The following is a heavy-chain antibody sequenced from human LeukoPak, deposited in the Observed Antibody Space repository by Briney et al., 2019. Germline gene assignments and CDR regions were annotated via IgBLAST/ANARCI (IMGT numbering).Heavy chain of an antibody. Sequence: GRSLRLSCVASAFTFSIYGMHWVRQAPGKGLEWVAVISYDGSKTYYADSVKGRFTISRDSARNSLYLQMNSLRAEDTAVYYCARGAGGYDWNDAFDIWGQGTMVTVSS. V-gene: IGHV3-33*08. J-gene: IGHJ3*02. CDR2: ISYDGSKT. CDR3: ARGAGGYDWNDAFDI. D-gene: IGHD5-12*01. CDR1: AFTFSIYG.